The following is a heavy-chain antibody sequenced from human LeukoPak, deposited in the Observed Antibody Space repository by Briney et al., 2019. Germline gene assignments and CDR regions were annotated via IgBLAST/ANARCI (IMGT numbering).Heavy chain of an antibody. V-gene: IGHV1-2*04. CDR2: INPNSGGT. CDR3: ARDLGARSQYWFDP. J-gene: IGHJ5*02. Sequence: ASVKVSCKASGGTFSSYAISWVRQAPGQGLEWMGWINPNSGGTNYAQKFQGWVTMTRDTSISTAYMELSRLRSDDTAVYYCARDLGARSQYWFDPWGQGTLVTVSS. CDR1: GGTFSSYA. D-gene: IGHD1-26*01.